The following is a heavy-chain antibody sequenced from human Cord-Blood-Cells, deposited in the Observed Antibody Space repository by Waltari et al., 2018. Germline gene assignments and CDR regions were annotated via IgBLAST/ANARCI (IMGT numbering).Heavy chain of an antibody. J-gene: IGHJ4*02. CDR2: IYSGGST. D-gene: IGHD5-12*01. Sequence: EVQLVESGGGLIQPGGSLRPSCAASRFTVSSNSISWFRKAPGKGLEWVSVIYSGGSTYYAESVKGRFTISRDNSKNTLYLQMNSLRAEDTAVYYCARDRSGYDGGMPWGQGTLVTVSS. CDR1: RFTVSSNS. V-gene: IGHV3-53*01. CDR3: ARDRSGYDGGMP.